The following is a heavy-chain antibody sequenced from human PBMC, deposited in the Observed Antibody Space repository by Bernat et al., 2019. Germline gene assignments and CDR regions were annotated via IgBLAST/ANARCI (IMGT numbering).Heavy chain of an antibody. D-gene: IGHD6-13*01. CDR1: GGSISSSSYY. CDR3: ARQPNEGSWYNYFDS. Sequence: QLQLQESGPGLVKPSETLSLTCTVSGGSISSSSYYWGWIRQPPGKGLEWIGSIYYSGSTYYNPSLKSRVTISVDTSKNQFSLKLSSVTAADTAVYYCARQPNEGSWYNYFDSWGRGALVIVSS. J-gene: IGHJ4*02. V-gene: IGHV4-39*01. CDR2: IYYSGST.